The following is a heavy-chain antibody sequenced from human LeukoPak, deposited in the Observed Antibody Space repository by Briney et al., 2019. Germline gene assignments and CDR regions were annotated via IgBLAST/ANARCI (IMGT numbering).Heavy chain of an antibody. J-gene: IGHJ5*02. V-gene: IGHV4-59*01. Sequence: SETLSLTCTVSRGSISGYSWSWIRQSPGGGLEWIGYIYYSGDTAYNPSLRSRVTFSVDTSKNQFSLQMRSVTAADTAVYYCVRRPCGASIAKAFDTWGQGTKVIVSP. CDR1: RGSISGYS. D-gene: IGHD2-21*01. CDR2: IYYSGDT. CDR3: VRRPCGASIAKAFDT.